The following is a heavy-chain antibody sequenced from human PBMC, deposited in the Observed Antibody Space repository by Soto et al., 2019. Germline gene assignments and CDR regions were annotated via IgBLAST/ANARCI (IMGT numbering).Heavy chain of an antibody. Sequence: VQLLESGGGLVQPGGSLRLSCAASGFTFSTYSMTWVRQAPGKGLAWVSTIRDSGHTTHYADSVRGRFAISRDNSKNTLFLQMNSLRAEDTAVYYCARVKAQILSSGWYGGDDIWGQGTMVTVSS. CDR1: GFTFSTYS. CDR2: IRDSGHTT. J-gene: IGHJ3*02. D-gene: IGHD6-19*01. CDR3: ARVKAQILSSGWYGGDDI. V-gene: IGHV3-23*01.